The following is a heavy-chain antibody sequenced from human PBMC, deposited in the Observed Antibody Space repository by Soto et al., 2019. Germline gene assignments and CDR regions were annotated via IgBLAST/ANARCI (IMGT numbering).Heavy chain of an antibody. D-gene: IGHD3-3*01. CDR2: ISGSGRGT. V-gene: IGHV3-23*01. Sequence: GSLRLSCAASGFTFRNYAMSWVRQAPGQGLEWVSAISGSGRGTYYADSVKGRFTISRDNSKNTLYLQLNSLRAEDTAIYYCAKTVNYDFWSGYYTSWGRGTLVTVSS. CDR3: AKTVNYDFWSGYYTS. J-gene: IGHJ5*02. CDR1: GFTFRNYA.